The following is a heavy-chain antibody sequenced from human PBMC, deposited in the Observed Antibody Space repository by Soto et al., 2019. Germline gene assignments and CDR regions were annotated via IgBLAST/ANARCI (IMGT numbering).Heavy chain of an antibody. CDR1: GYTFTSYG. J-gene: IGHJ4*02. CDR3: ARGVAGGVVVVTPTADY. V-gene: IGHV1-18*01. D-gene: IGHD2-21*02. Sequence: QVQLVQSVAEVKKPGASVKVSCKASGYTFTSYGISWVRQAPGQGLEWMGWISAYNGNTNYAQKLQGRVTMTTDTSTSTAYMELRSLRSDDTAVYYCARGVAGGVVVVTPTADYWGQGTLVTVSS. CDR2: ISAYNGNT.